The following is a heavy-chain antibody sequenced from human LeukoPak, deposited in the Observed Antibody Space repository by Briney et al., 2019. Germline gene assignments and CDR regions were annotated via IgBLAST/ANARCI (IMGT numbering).Heavy chain of an antibody. D-gene: IGHD2-2*01. J-gene: IGHJ5*02. CDR3: ARNGCSSTSCYVSEGFDP. Sequence: GASVKVSCKASGYTFTGYYMHWVRQAPGQGLEWVGWINPNSGGTNYAHKFQGRVTITRNTSISTDYMELSSLRSEDTAVYYCARNGCSSTSCYVSEGFDPWGQGTLVTVSS. CDR1: GYTFTGYY. CDR2: INPNSGGT. V-gene: IGHV1-2*02.